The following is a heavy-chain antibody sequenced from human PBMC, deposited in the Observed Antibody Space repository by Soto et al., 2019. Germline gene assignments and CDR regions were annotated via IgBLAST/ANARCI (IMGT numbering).Heavy chain of an antibody. CDR1: GDSVSSNDAV. CDR3: ARLVGNSWLDH. Sequence: QVQLQQSGPGLVKPSQTLSLTCAISGDSVSSNDAVWNWIRQSPSRGLEWLGRTYYRSIWQTEYAVSVKGRMTINPVASKNPFSLQLNAVTSEDTAIYYCARLVGNSWLDHWGQGTLFTVSA. J-gene: IGHJ5*02. D-gene: IGHD6-6*01. V-gene: IGHV6-1*01. CDR2: TYYRSIWQT.